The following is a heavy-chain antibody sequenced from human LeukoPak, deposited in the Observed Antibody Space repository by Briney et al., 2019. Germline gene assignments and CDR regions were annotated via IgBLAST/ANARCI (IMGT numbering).Heavy chain of an antibody. D-gene: IGHD3-3*01. J-gene: IGHJ4*02. CDR2: IIPIFGTA. CDR3: ARGTIFGVVITPFDY. Sequence: EASVKVSCKALGYTFTTYAISWVRQAPGQGLEWMGGIIPIFGTANYAQKFQGRVTITTDESTSTAHMELSSLRSEDTAVYYCARGTIFGVVITPFDYWGQGTLVTVSS. V-gene: IGHV1-69*05. CDR1: GYTFTTYA.